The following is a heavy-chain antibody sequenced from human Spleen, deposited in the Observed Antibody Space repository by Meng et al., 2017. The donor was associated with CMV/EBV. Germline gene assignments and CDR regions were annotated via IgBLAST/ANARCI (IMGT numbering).Heavy chain of an antibody. CDR3: AKTLNGYGGQDY. V-gene: IGHV3-53*01. CDR2: IYSGGST. Sequence: GGSLRLSCAASGFTVSSNYMSWVRQAPGKGLEWVSVIYSGGSTYYADSVKGRFTISRDNSKNTLYLQMNSLRAEDTAIYYCAKTLNGYGGQDYWGQGTLVTVSS. D-gene: IGHD5-12*01. J-gene: IGHJ4*02. CDR1: GFTVSSNY.